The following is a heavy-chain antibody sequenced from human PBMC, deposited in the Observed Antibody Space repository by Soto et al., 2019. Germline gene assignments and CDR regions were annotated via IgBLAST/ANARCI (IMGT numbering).Heavy chain of an antibody. D-gene: IGHD6-19*01. Sequence: NPSETLSLTCTVSGYSSSSGSYWACIRQPPGKGPEWIASIYHGGTTFYNPSLKSRITISVDTSNNQFSLKLTSVTAADTAVYYCARVHVMVVAGSTFDYWGHGTLVTVSS. J-gene: IGHJ4*01. V-gene: IGHV4-38-2*02. CDR1: GYSSSSGSY. CDR3: ARVHVMVVAGSTFDY. CDR2: IYHGGTT.